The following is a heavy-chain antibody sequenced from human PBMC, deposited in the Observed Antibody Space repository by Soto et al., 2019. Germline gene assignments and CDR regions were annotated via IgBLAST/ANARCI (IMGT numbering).Heavy chain of an antibody. Sequence: QVQLVQSGAEVKKPGSSVKVSCKASGGTFSSYAISWVRQAPGQGLEWMGGIIPIFGTANYAQKFQGRVTITADESTSTAYMELSSRRSEDTAVYYCARNRGMATVTNYYYYGMDVWGQGATVTVSS. CDR1: GGTFSSYA. V-gene: IGHV1-69*01. CDR2: IIPIFGTA. CDR3: ARNRGMATVTNYYYYGMDV. D-gene: IGHD4-4*01. J-gene: IGHJ6*02.